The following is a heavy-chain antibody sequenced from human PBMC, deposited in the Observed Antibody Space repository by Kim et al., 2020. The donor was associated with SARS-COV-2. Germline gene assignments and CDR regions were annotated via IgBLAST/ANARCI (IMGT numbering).Heavy chain of an antibody. CDR3: ASGARQWLAFFDY. V-gene: IGHV4-4*02. D-gene: IGHD6-19*01. Sequence: YNPSRKSRVTISVDKSKNQFSRKLSSVTAADTAVYYCASGARQWLAFFDYRGQGTLVTVSS. J-gene: IGHJ4*02.